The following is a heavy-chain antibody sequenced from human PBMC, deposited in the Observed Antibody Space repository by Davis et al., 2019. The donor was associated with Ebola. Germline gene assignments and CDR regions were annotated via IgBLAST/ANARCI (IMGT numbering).Heavy chain of an antibody. CDR1: GYSFTSYW. J-gene: IGHJ6*02. V-gene: IGHV5-51*01. CDR2: FYPGDSIS. Sequence: GESLKISCKGSGYSFTSYWIGWVRQMPGKGLEWMGVFYPGDSISIYSPSFQGQVTISVDKSISTAYVQWSSLEASDTAMYYCVTSSLSPEVYYGLDVWGQGTTVTVSS. CDR3: VTSSLSPEVYYGLDV. D-gene: IGHD2/OR15-2a*01.